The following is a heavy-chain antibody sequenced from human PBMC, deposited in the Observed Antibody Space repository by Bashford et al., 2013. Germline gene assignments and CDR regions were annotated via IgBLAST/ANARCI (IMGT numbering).Heavy chain of an antibody. V-gene: IGHV3-48*03. CDR1: GFIFSDYE. Sequence: SGGSLRLSCAASGFIFSDYEMNWVRQAPGKGLEWVSYISDSGRTRYYADSVKGRFTISRDNAKNSLHLQMDSLRAEDTAVYYCARVDDIFVWGKGTTVTVSS. CDR3: ARVDDIFV. D-gene: IGHD3-9*01. J-gene: IGHJ6*04. CDR2: ISDSGRTR.